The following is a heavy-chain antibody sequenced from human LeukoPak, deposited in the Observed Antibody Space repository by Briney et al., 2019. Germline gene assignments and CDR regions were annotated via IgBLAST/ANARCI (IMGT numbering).Heavy chain of an antibody. CDR3: ARSTYSSSWYPMGAEYFQH. D-gene: IGHD6-13*01. J-gene: IGHJ1*01. Sequence: GGSLRLSCAASGFTFSDYYMSWIRQAPGKGLEWVSYISSSGSTIYYADSVKGRFTISRDNAKNSLYLQMNSLRAEDTAVYYCARSTYSSSWYPMGAEYFQHWGQGTLVTVSS. V-gene: IGHV3-11*01. CDR1: GFTFSDYY. CDR2: ISSSGSTI.